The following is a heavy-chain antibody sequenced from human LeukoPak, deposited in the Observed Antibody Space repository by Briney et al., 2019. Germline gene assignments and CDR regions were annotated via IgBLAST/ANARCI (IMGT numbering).Heavy chain of an antibody. Sequence: GASVKVSCKASGYTFTSYGISWVRQAPGQGLEWMGWISAYNGNTNYAQKLQGRVTMTTDTSTSTAYMELRSLRSDDTAVYYCAGANGGFAYYDILTGYDYWGQGTLVTVSS. J-gene: IGHJ4*02. CDR2: ISAYNGNT. CDR3: AGANGGFAYYDILTGYDY. D-gene: IGHD3-9*01. CDR1: GYTFTSYG. V-gene: IGHV1-18*04.